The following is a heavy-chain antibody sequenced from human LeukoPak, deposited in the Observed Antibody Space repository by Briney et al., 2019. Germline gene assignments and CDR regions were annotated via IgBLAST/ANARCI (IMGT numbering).Heavy chain of an antibody. J-gene: IGHJ5*02. Sequence: GGSLRLSCAASGXTFRSYWMHWVRQAPGKGLGWVSYINTDGSKTSYADSVMGRFTISRDNAKKTVYLEMNSLRAEDTAVYYCTSDPNRITTFGVVSWGQGTLVTVSS. CDR3: TSDPNRITTFGVVS. CDR2: INTDGSKT. CDR1: GXTFRSYW. D-gene: IGHD3-3*01. V-gene: IGHV3-74*01.